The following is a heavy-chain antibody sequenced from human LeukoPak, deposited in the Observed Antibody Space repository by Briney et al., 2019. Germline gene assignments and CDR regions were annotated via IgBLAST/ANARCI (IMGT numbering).Heavy chain of an antibody. CDR1: GGTFSSYA. J-gene: IGHJ3*02. CDR3: ARARTMITFGGIRHAFDI. D-gene: IGHD3-16*01. Sequence: ASVKVSCKASGGTFSSYAMNWVRQAPGQGLEWVGRIIPLLGITNHAQKLQGRVTVTADTSTNTAYMELSSLISDDTAVDYGARARTMITFGGIRHAFDIWGQGTLVTVSS. CDR2: IIPLLGIT. V-gene: IGHV1-69*04.